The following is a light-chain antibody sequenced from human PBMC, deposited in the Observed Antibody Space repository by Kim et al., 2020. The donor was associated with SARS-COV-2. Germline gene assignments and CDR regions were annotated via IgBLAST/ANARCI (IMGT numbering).Light chain of an antibody. V-gene: IGLV3-19*01. CDR3: NSRDSSGNYLV. CDR2: GKD. Sequence: SSELTQDPAVSVALGQTVRITCQGDSLRSYYASWYQQKPGQAPVLVIYGKDNLPSGIPDRFSGSSSGNTASLTITGAQAEDEADYYCNSRDSSGNYLVF. J-gene: IGLJ3*02. CDR1: SLRSYY.